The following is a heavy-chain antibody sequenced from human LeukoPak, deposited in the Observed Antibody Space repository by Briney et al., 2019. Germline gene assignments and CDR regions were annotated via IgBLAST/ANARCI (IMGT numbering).Heavy chain of an antibody. J-gene: IGHJ4*02. Sequence: GSSVKVSCKASGGTFSSYAISWVRQAPGQGLEWMGRIIPILGIANYAQKFQGRVTITADKSTSTAYMELSSLRSEDTAVYYCARAPSTQLDFDYWGQGTLVTVSS. CDR3: ARAPSTQLDFDY. V-gene: IGHV1-69*04. CDR2: IIPILGIA. D-gene: IGHD6-13*01. CDR1: GGTFSSYA.